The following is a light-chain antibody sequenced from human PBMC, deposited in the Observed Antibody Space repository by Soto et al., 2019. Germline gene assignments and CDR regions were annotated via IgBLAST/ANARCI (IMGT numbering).Light chain of an antibody. J-gene: IGLJ2*01. Sequence: QSVLTQPASVSGSPGQSITISCTGTSSDVGGYNYVSWYQQHPGKAPKLMIYDVSNRPSGVSYRLSGSKSGNTASLTISGRQAEDEAAYYCSSYTRSSTPLVFGGGTKVTVL. CDR2: DVS. V-gene: IGLV2-14*01. CDR3: SSYTRSSTPLV. CDR1: SSDVGGYNY.